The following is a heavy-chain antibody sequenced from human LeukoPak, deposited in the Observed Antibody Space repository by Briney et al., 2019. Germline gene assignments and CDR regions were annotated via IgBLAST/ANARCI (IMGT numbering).Heavy chain of an antibody. D-gene: IGHD1-26*01. J-gene: IGHJ5*02. CDR1: GGSMSSYY. V-gene: IGHV4-4*07. CDR2: VYTSGNT. Sequence: SETLSLTCTVSGGSMSSYYWSWIRQPAGKGLEWIGRVYTSGNTNYNPSLKSRVTMSVDTSKNQFSLSLSSVTAADTALYYCARMSGGSWFDPWGQGTLVTVSS. CDR3: ARMSGGSWFDP.